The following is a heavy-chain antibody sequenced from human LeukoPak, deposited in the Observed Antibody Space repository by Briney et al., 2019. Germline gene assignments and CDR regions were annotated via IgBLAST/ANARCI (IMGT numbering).Heavy chain of an antibody. CDR1: AFTFNTYW. J-gene: IGHJ4*02. V-gene: IGHV3-74*01. D-gene: IGHD2-15*01. Sequence: GGSLRLSCAASAFTFNTYWMHWVRQVPGRGLEWVSRINSEGSSTSYADSVKGRFTISRDNAKNTLYLQMNTLRAEDTAVYYCASRDQSCSGGSCYPIDYWGQGTLVTVSS. CDR3: ASRDQSCSGGSCYPIDY. CDR2: INSEGSST.